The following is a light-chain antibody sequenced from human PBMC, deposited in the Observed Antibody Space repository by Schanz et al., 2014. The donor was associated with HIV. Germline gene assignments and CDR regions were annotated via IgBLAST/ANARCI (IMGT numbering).Light chain of an antibody. V-gene: IGKV3-20*01. CDR1: QSVSSSY. CDR2: GAS. Sequence: EIVLTQSPGTLSLSPGERATLSCRASQSVSSSYLAWYQQKPGQAPRLLIYGASSRATGIPDRFSGSGSGTDFTLTISWLEPEDFAVYYCQQYNNWPPYTFGQGTKLEIK. CDR3: QQYNNWPPYT. J-gene: IGKJ2*01.